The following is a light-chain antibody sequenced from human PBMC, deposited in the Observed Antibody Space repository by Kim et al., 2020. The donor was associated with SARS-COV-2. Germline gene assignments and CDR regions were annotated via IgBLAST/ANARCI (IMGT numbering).Light chain of an antibody. J-gene: IGKJ1*01. Sequence: ASVGDRVTITCRASQRIGNYLAWYQHKPGKVPNLLISAAFALQPGVPSRFIGNGSGTAFTLTITSLRPEDVATYYCQQYNSAPWTFGQGTQVDIK. CDR3: QQYNSAPWT. V-gene: IGKV1-27*01. CDR2: AAF. CDR1: QRIGNY.